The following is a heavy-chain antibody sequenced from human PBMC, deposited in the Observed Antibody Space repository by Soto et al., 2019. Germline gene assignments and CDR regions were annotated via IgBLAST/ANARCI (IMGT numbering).Heavy chain of an antibody. CDR1: GYTFTGYY. CDR2: INPNSGGT. J-gene: IGHJ6*02. D-gene: IGHD6-6*01. CDR3: ARDPTYSSSMRYYYYGMDV. Sequence: ASVKVSCKASGYTFTGYYMHWVRQAPGQGLEWMGWINPNSGGTNYAQKFQGRVTMTRDTSISTAYMELSRLRSDDTAVYYCARDPTYSSSMRYYYYGMDVWGQGTTVTVSS. V-gene: IGHV1-2*02.